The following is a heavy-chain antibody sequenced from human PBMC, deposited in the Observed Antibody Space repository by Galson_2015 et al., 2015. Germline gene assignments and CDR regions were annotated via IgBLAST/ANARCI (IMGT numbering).Heavy chain of an antibody. D-gene: IGHD3-10*01. CDR2: INAGNGHT. V-gene: IGHV1-3*01. CDR1: GYTFTRHA. CDR3: AKDGAAGWFDP. Sequence: SVKVSCKASGYTFTRHAVHWVRQAPGQSLGWMGWINAGNGHTKYSLKFQDRVTITSDASASTAYMELRSLTSEDTGVYYCAKDGAAGWFDPWGQGTLVTVSS. J-gene: IGHJ5*02.